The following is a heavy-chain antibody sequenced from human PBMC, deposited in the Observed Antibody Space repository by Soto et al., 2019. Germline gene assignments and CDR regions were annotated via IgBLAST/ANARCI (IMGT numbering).Heavy chain of an antibody. V-gene: IGHV5-51*01. CDR3: MILPNGHIHGHHLGGMDV. CDR2: IYPGDSDT. Sequence: GESLKISCKGSGYSFSNYWIGWVRQMPGKGLEWKGIIYPGDSDTRYSPSLQGQVTISADRSTSPAYLQWSSLRASDTAMYYCMILPNGHIHGHHLGGMDVWGLGTTVTVSS. D-gene: IGHD2-8*01. J-gene: IGHJ6*02. CDR1: GYSFSNYW.